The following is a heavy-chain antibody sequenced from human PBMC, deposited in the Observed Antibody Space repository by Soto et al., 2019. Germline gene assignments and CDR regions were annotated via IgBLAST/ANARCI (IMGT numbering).Heavy chain of an antibody. J-gene: IGHJ5*02. CDR3: ARDRSNIGYYDFWSGYYTDNWFDP. V-gene: IGHV1-18*01. CDR2: ISAYNGNT. Sequence: GASVKVSCKASGYTFTSYGISWVRQAPGQGLEWMGWISAYNGNTNYAQKLQGRVTMTTDTSTSTAYTELRSLRSDDTAVYYCARDRSNIGYYDFWSGYYTDNWFDPWGQGTLVTVSS. CDR1: GYTFTSYG. D-gene: IGHD3-3*01.